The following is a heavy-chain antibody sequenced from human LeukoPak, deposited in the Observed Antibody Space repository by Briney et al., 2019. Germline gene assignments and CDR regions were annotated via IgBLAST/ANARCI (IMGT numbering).Heavy chain of an antibody. J-gene: IGHJ6*02. CDR3: ARCGWGSGSYGTYYYYGMDV. CDR2: ISGLNGHT. Sequence: GASVKVSCKASGYTVSNYGMSWVRQAPGHGLEWMGWISGLNGHTKYSQKYQVRVTMTTDTSTSTAYMEVRSLRSEDTAVYYCARCGWGSGSYGTYYYYGMDVWGQGTTVTVSS. V-gene: IGHV1-18*04. D-gene: IGHD3-10*01. CDR1: GYTVSNYG.